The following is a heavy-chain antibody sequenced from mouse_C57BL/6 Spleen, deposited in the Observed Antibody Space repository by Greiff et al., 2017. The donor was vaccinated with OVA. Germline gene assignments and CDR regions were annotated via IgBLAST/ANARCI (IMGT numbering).Heavy chain of an antibody. J-gene: IGHJ2*01. D-gene: IGHD1-1*01. CDR1: GFTFSSYG. CDR2: ISSGGSYT. CDR3: ARQVITTVVAFDY. V-gene: IGHV5-6*01. Sequence: EVQLVESGGDLVKPGGSLKLSCAASGFTFSSYGMSWVRQTPDKRLEWVATISSGGSYTYYPDSVKGRFTISRDNAKNTLYLQMSSLKSEDTAMYYCARQVITTVVAFDYWGQGTTLTVSS.